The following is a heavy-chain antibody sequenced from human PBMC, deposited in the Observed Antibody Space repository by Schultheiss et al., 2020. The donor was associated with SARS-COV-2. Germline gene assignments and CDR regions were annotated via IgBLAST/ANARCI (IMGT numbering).Heavy chain of an antibody. Sequence: ASVKVSCKASGYTFTGYYMHWVRQAPGQGLEWMGWINPNSGGTNYAQKFQGRVTMTRDTSISTAYMELSRLRSDDTAVYYCARDCAYCSSTSCYSGWFDPWGQGTLVTVSS. CDR1: GYTFTGYY. CDR3: ARDCAYCSSTSCYSGWFDP. CDR2: INPNSGGT. V-gene: IGHV1-2*02. D-gene: IGHD2-2*02. J-gene: IGHJ5*02.